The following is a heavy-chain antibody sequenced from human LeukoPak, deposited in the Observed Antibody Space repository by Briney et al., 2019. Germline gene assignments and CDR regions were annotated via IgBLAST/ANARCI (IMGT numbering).Heavy chain of an antibody. J-gene: IGHJ4*02. CDR1: GYTFTSYG. Sequence: ASVKVSCKASGYTFTSYGISWVRQAPGQGLEWMRWISAYNGNTNYAQKLQGRVTMTTDTSTSTAYMELRSLRSDDTAVHYCARDLEKYNWNLGDYWGQGTLVTVSS. CDR3: ARDLEKYNWNLGDY. D-gene: IGHD1-1*01. V-gene: IGHV1-18*01. CDR2: ISAYNGNT.